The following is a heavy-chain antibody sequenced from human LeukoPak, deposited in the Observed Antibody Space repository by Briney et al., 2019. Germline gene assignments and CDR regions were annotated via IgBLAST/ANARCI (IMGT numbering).Heavy chain of an antibody. V-gene: IGHV1-2*02. CDR2: INPNSGGT. J-gene: IGHJ4*02. CDR1: GYTFTGYY. D-gene: IGHD3-22*01. Sequence: ASVKVSCKASGYTFTGYYMHWVRQAPGQGLEWMGWINPNSGGTNYAQKFQGRVTMTRDTSISTAYMQLSRLSSDDTAVYYCARVDDRGHYYDSSGHRKLFDYWGQGTLVTASS. CDR3: ARVDDRGHYYDSSGHRKLFDY.